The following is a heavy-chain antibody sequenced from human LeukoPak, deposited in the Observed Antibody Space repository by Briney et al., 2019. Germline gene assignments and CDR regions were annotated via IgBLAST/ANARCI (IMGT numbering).Heavy chain of an antibody. CDR1: GFTFSSYA. Sequence: GGSLRLSCAASGFTFSSYAMHWVRQAPGKGLEWVAVISYDGSNKYYADSVKGRFTISRDNSKNTLYLQMNSLRAEDTAVYYCARGTAVLLWFGAQSGLDPWGQGTLVTVFS. J-gene: IGHJ5*02. V-gene: IGHV3-30*04. CDR3: ARGTAVLLWFGAQSGLDP. CDR2: ISYDGSNK. D-gene: IGHD3-10*01.